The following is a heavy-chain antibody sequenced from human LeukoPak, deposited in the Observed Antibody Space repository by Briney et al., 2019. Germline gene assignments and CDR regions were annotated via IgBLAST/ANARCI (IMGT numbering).Heavy chain of an antibody. J-gene: IGHJ6*02. CDR2: ISHDGSTK. V-gene: IGHV3-30*04. D-gene: IGHD6-13*01. CDR1: GFTFSIYA. Sequence: PGGSLRLSCAASGFTFSIYAIHWVRQAPGKGLEWVAVISHDGSTKYYADSVKGRFTISRDNSKNTLYLQMNSLRAEDTAVYYCARDTPQIAARKGYGMDVWGQGTTVTVSS. CDR3: ARDTPQIAARKGYGMDV.